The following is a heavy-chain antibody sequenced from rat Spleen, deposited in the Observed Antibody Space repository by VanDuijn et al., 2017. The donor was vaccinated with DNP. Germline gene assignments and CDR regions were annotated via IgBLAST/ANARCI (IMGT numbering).Heavy chain of an antibody. V-gene: IGHV5S10*01. Sequence: EVKLVESGGGLVQPGRSLTLSCGVSGFTFSDYNMAWVRQSPKKGLEWVATITYDGSRTYCRDSVKGRFTISRDNAKSTLYLQMDSLRSEDTATYYCTTFEGTNAWGQGTSVTVSS. CDR3: TTFEGTNA. D-gene: IGHD1-11*01. CDR2: ITYDGSRT. CDR1: GFTFSDYN. J-gene: IGHJ4*01.